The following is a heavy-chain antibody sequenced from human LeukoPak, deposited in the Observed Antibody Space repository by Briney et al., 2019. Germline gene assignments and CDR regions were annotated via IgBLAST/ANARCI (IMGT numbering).Heavy chain of an antibody. D-gene: IGHD3-10*01. CDR1: GFTFSSYG. CDR2: ISYDGSNK. V-gene: IGHV3-30*18. Sequence: PGGPLRLSCAASGFTFSSYGMHWVRQAPGKGLEWVAVISYDGSNKYYADSVKGRFTISRDNSKNTLYLQMNSPRAEDTAVYYCAKDRVRGGLNWFDPWGQGTLVTVSS. J-gene: IGHJ5*02. CDR3: AKDRVRGGLNWFDP.